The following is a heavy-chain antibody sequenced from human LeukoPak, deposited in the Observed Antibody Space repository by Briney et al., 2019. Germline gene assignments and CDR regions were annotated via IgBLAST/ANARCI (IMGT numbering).Heavy chain of an antibody. Sequence: SETLSLTCAVSGYSITSGYYWGWIRQPPGKGLEWIGSIHHSGSTYYNPSLKTRVTMSVDTSKNQFSLKLSSVTAADTAVYYCARLYLRDHCSSTSCYGLYFDYWGQGTLVTVSS. J-gene: IGHJ4*02. CDR3: ARLYLRDHCSSTSCYGLYFDY. CDR1: GYSITSGYY. D-gene: IGHD2-2*01. CDR2: IHHSGST. V-gene: IGHV4-38-2*01.